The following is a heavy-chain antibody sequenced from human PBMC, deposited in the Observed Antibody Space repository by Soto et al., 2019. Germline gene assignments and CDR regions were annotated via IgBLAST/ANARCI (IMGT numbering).Heavy chain of an antibody. CDR3: ARDGITYCGGDCYSNY. CDR1: GYRFTSYG. J-gene: IGHJ4*02. V-gene: IGHV1-18*01. Sequence: ASVKVSCKASGYRFTSYGTSWVRQAPGQGLEWLGWISAYNGYTNYAQNLQGRVTLTTDTSTNTVYMKLRSLRSDDTAVYYCARDGITYCGGDCYSNYWGQGTLVTVSS. D-gene: IGHD2-21*01. CDR2: ISAYNGYT.